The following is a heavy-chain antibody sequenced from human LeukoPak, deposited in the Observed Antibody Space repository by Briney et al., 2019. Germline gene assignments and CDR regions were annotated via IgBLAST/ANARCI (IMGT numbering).Heavy chain of an antibody. CDR2: ISGSGGGT. CDR3: AKARGVNIVVVPSPFDY. J-gene: IGHJ4*02. D-gene: IGHD2-2*01. V-gene: IGHV3-23*01. Sequence: GGSLRLSCAASGFTFSSYAMSWVRQAPGKGLEWVSAISGSGGGTYYADSVKGRFTISRDNSKNTLYLQMNSLRAEDTAVYYCAKARGVNIVVVPSPFDYWGQGTLVTVSS. CDR1: GFTFSSYA.